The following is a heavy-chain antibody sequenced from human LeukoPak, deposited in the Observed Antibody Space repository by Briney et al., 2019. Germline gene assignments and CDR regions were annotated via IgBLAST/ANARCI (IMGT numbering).Heavy chain of an antibody. CDR2: INPSGGST. J-gene: IGHJ4*02. D-gene: IGHD2-2*02. CDR3: ARDTNIVVVPAAIPSWLDY. Sequence: ASVKVSCKASGYTFTSYYMHWVRQAPGQGLEWMGIINPSGGSTSYAQKFQGRVTMTRDTSTSTVYMELSSLRSEDTAVYYCARDTNIVVVPAAIPSWLDYWGQGTLVTVSS. CDR1: GYTFTSYY. V-gene: IGHV1-46*01.